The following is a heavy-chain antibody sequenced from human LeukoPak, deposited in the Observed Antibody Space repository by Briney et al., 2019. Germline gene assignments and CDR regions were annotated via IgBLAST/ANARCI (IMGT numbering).Heavy chain of an antibody. Sequence: KPSETLSLTCAAHGGSFSGYYWTWIRQSPGKGVEWIGEVNSRGSANYNPSLTSRVTISVDTSKNQFSLRLTSVTAADAGVYYCARDAFCLNGVCYSGRYDYWGQGILVSVSS. J-gene: IGHJ4*02. D-gene: IGHD2-21*02. CDR2: VNSRGSA. CDR3: ARDAFCLNGVCYSGRYDY. CDR1: GGSFSGYY. V-gene: IGHV4-34*01.